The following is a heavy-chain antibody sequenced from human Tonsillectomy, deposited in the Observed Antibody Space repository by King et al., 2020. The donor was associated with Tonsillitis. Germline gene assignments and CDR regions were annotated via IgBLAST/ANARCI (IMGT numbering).Heavy chain of an antibody. CDR3: ARDGQYSRSQYYYYGMDV. CDR2: IYHSGST. D-gene: IGHD6-6*01. CDR1: GGSISSTNW. J-gene: IGHJ6*02. V-gene: IGHV4-4*02. Sequence: VQLQESGPGLVKPSGTLSLTCALSGGSISSTNWWSWVRQPPGKGLEWIGEIYHSGSTNYNPSLKSRVTISVDKSKNQFSLKVSSVTAADTAVYYCARDGQYSRSQYYYYGMDVWGQGTTVTVS.